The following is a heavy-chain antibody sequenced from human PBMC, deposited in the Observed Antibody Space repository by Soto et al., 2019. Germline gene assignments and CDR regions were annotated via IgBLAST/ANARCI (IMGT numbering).Heavy chain of an antibody. CDR2: ISAYNGNT. CDR3: ARDYYNSGSYSGLGKY. V-gene: IGHV1-18*01. J-gene: IGHJ4*02. D-gene: IGHD3-10*01. Sequence: ASVKVSCKASGYTFTSYGISWVRQAPGQGLEWMGWISAYNGNTNYAQKLQGRVTMTTDTSTSTAYMELRSLRSDDTAVYYCARDYYNSGSYSGLGKYWGQGTLVTVSS. CDR1: GYTFTSYG.